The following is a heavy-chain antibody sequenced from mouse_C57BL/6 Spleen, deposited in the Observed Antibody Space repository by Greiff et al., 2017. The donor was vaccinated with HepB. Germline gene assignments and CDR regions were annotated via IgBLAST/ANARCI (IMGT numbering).Heavy chain of an antibody. D-gene: IGHD3-1*01. CDR3: ARSGDHEGFAY. CDR2: INPYNGGT. J-gene: IGHJ3*01. Sequence: VQLQQSGPVLVKPGASVKMSCKASGYTLTDYYMNWVKQSHGKSLEWIGVINPYNGGTSYNQKFKGKATLTVDKSSSTAYMELNSLTSEDSAVYYCARSGDHEGFAYWGQGTLVTVSA. V-gene: IGHV1-19*01. CDR1: GYTLTDYY.